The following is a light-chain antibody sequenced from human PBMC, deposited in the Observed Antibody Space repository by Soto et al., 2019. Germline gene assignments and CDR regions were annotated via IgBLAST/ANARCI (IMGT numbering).Light chain of an antibody. Sequence: QSVLTQPPSASGTPGQRVTISCSGSNSNIGDNTVNWFQQLPGTAPKLLISTNNQRPSGVPDRFSGSKSGTSASLAISGLQSEDEADYYCASWDDGLNGVVFGGGTKVTVL. J-gene: IGLJ2*01. CDR2: TNN. CDR3: ASWDDGLNGVV. CDR1: NSNIGDNT. V-gene: IGLV1-44*01.